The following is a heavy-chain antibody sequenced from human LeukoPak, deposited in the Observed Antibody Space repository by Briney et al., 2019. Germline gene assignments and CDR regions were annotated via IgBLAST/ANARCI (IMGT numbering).Heavy chain of an antibody. D-gene: IGHD2-15*01. V-gene: IGHV3-48*01. CDR1: GFTFSSYS. J-gene: IGHJ6*03. CDR2: ISLGSETI. Sequence: LPGGSLRLSCAASGFTFSSYSMNWIRQAPGKGLEWISYISLGSETIYYADSVKGRFTISRDNAKSSMFLQVSNIRVEDTAVYYCARERGPDCSGSTCHSFYYYYLDVWAKGTTVTVSS. CDR3: ARERGPDCSGSTCHSFYYYYLDV.